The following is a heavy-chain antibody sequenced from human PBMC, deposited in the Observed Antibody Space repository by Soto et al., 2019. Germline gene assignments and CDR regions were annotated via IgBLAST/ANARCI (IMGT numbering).Heavy chain of an antibody. CDR1: GFTFSSYA. Sequence: EVQLLESGGGLVQPGGSLRLSCAASGFTFSSYAMSWVRQAPGKGLEWVSAISGSGGSTYYADSVKGRFTISRDNSKNTLYLQMNSLRAEDTAVYYCAKYPRPYCSGGSCYKTGPFDYWGQGTLVTVSS. D-gene: IGHD2-15*01. J-gene: IGHJ4*02. CDR3: AKYPRPYCSGGSCYKTGPFDY. V-gene: IGHV3-23*01. CDR2: ISGSGGST.